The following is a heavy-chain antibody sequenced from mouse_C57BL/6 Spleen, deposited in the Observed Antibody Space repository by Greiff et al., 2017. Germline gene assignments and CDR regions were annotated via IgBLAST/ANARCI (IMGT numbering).Heavy chain of an antibody. CDR3: ARIGDGYFAY. CDR1: GYSITSGYD. Sequence: EVQLKESGPGMVKPSQSLSLTCTVTGYSITSGYDWHWIRHFPGNKLEWMGYISYSGSTNYNPSLKSRISITHDTSKNHFFLKLNSVTTEDTATYYCARIGDGYFAYWGQGTLVTVSA. J-gene: IGHJ3*01. V-gene: IGHV3-1*01. D-gene: IGHD2-3*01. CDR2: ISYSGST.